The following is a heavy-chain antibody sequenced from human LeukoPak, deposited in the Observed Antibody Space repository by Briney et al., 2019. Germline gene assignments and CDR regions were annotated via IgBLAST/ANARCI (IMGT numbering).Heavy chain of an antibody. J-gene: IGHJ4*02. V-gene: IGHV4-31*03. CDR3: ARDTHGDYAIDY. D-gene: IGHD4-17*01. Sequence: PSETLSLTCTVSGGSISSGGYYWSWIRQHPGKGLEWIGYIYYSGSTYYNPSRKSRVTISVDTSKNQFSLKLSSVTAADTAVYYCARDTHGDYAIDYWGQGTLVTVSS. CDR2: IYYSGST. CDR1: GGSISSGGYY.